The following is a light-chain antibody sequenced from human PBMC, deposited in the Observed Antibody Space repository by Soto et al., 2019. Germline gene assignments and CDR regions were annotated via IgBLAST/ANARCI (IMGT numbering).Light chain of an antibody. Sequence: EIVLTRSPGTLSLSPGERATLSCRASQSVSSSYLAWYQQKPGQAPRLLIYGASSRATGIPDRFSGSGSGTDFTLTISRLEPEDFAVYYCQQYHNWPAFGQGTKVDIK. J-gene: IGKJ1*01. CDR3: QQYHNWPA. V-gene: IGKV3-20*01. CDR2: GAS. CDR1: QSVSSSY.